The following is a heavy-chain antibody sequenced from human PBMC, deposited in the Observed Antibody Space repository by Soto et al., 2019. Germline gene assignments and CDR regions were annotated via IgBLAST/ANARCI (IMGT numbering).Heavy chain of an antibody. Sequence: ASVKVSCKASGYPFTGFYLHWVRQAPGQGLEWMGWINPNSGGTNYAPKFQGRVTLTRDTPITTAYMELNRLGSDDTAVYYCAILASIKFFAPGGPFDIWGQGTAVTVSS. CDR2: INPNSGGT. J-gene: IGHJ3*02. CDR3: AILASIKFFAPGGPFDI. V-gene: IGHV1-2*02. CDR1: GYPFTGFY. D-gene: IGHD3-16*01.